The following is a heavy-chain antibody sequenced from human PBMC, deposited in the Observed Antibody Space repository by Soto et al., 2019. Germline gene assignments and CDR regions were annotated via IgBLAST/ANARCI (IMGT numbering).Heavy chain of an antibody. V-gene: IGHV1-3*01. CDR1: GYTFTYYA. CDR2: IDAGNGNT. Sequence: ASVKVSCKASGYTFTYYAMHWVRQAPGQRLEWMGWIDAGNGNTKSSQKFQDRVTITRDTSASIVYMELSSLRSEDTAVYYCARAGLGYNWNYAPPTTTFDPWGPGTLVTVSS. CDR3: ARAGLGYNWNYAPPTTTFDP. D-gene: IGHD1-7*01. J-gene: IGHJ5*02.